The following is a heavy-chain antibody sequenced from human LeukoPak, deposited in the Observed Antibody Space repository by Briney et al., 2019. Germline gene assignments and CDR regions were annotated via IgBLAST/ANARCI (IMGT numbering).Heavy chain of an antibody. CDR1: GFTFSSYS. V-gene: IGHV3-48*04. D-gene: IGHD3-16*02. CDR3: AKDLHDYVWGSYRNDAFDI. CDR2: ISSSSSTI. J-gene: IGHJ3*02. Sequence: GGSLRLSCAASGFTFSSYSMNWVRQAPGKGLEWVSYISSSSSTIYYADSVKGRFTISRDNAKNSLYLQMNSLRAEDTAVYYCAKDLHDYVWGSYRNDAFDIWGQGTMVTVSS.